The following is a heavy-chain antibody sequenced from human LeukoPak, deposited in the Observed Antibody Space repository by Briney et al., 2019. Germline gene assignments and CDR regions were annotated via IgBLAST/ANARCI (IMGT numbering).Heavy chain of an antibody. V-gene: IGHV4-38-2*02. CDR3: ARDMVRGVGFHY. J-gene: IGHJ4*02. Sequence: PSETLSLTCTVSGYSISSGYYWGWIRQPPGKGLEWIGSGHHSGSTYYKSSLKSRVTISLDTSKNQFSLKLRSVTAADTAVYYCARDMVRGVGFHYWGQGTLVTASS. D-gene: IGHD3-10*01. CDR2: GHHSGST. CDR1: GYSISSGYY.